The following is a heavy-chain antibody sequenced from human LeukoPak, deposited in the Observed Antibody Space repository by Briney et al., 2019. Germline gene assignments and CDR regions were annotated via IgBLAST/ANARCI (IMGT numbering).Heavy chain of an antibody. V-gene: IGHV3-11*04. Sequence: GGSLRLSCTTSGFTFSNYAMSWVRQAPGKGLEWVSYISSSGSTIYYADSVKGRFTISRDDAKNSLYLQMNSLRAEDTAVYYCARAHPVLRYPFDPWGQGTLVTVSS. CDR3: ARAHPVLRYPFDP. D-gene: IGHD3-9*01. CDR1: GFTFSNYA. J-gene: IGHJ5*02. CDR2: ISSSGSTI.